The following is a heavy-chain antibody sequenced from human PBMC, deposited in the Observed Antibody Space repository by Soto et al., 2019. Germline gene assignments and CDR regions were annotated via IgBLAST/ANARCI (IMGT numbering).Heavy chain of an antibody. CDR3: ENRPVVVAATHFDY. CDR2: ISGSGGST. CDR1: VFTFSSYA. D-gene: IGHD2-15*01. V-gene: IGHV3-23*01. Sequence: PGGSLRLSCAASVFTFSSYAMSLVRQSPGKGLEWVSAISGSGGSTYYADSVKGRFTISRDNSKNTLYLQMNSLRAEDTAVYYCENRPVVVAATHFDYWGQGTLVTVSS. J-gene: IGHJ4*02.